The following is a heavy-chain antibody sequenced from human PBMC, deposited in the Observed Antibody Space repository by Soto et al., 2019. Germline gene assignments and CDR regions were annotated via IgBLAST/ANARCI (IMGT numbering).Heavy chain of an antibody. J-gene: IGHJ6*02. Sequence: PSETLSLTCTVSGASISTYYWTWIRQAPGKGLEWIGYLYYSGNTNYNPSLKSRVTMSVDTSKNHFYLTLTSATAADTAVYFCASGGSEGGLDVWGLGTAVS. CDR2: LYYSGNT. CDR3: ASGGSEGGLDV. V-gene: IGHV4-59*01. CDR1: GASISTYY. D-gene: IGHD3-10*01.